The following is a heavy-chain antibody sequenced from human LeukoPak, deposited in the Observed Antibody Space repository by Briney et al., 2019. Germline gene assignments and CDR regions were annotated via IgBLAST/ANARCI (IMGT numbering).Heavy chain of an antibody. CDR1: GFTFSSYG. V-gene: IGHV3-30*02. J-gene: IGHJ4*02. CDR3: ARVAAAGTEYFDY. Sequence: GGSLRLSCAASGFTFSSYGMHWVRQAPGKGLEWVAFIRYDGSNKYYADSVKGRFTISRDNSKNTLYLQMNSLRAEDTAVYYCARVAAAGTEYFDYWGQGTLVTVSS. CDR2: IRYDGSNK. D-gene: IGHD6-13*01.